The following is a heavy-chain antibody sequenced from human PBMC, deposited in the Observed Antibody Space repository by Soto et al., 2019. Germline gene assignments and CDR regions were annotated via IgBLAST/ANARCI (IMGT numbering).Heavy chain of an antibody. V-gene: IGHV1-18*01. CDR3: ARVDRHGGNSAY. CDR1: CYTFTSYG. CDR2: ISAYNGNT. Sequence: GASVHVSCKASCYTFTSYGISWVRRAPRQGLEWMGWISAYNGNTNYAQKLQGRVTMTTDTSTSTAYMELRSLRSDDTAVYYCARVDRHGGNSAYWGQGNLVTVSS. J-gene: IGHJ4*02. D-gene: IGHD2-21*02.